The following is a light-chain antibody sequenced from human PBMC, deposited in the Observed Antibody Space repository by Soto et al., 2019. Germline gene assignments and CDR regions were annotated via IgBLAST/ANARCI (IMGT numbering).Light chain of an antibody. CDR2: GAS. Sequence: EIVLTQSPGTLSLSPGERATLSCRASQSVSSSYLAWYQQKPGQAPRLLIYGASSRATGIPDRFSGSGPGTDVTLPIGRLGPGDFVVYYCQQYSASFRVFGLGTKVDIK. V-gene: IGKV3-20*01. CDR1: QSVSSSY. CDR3: QQYSASFRV. J-gene: IGKJ3*01.